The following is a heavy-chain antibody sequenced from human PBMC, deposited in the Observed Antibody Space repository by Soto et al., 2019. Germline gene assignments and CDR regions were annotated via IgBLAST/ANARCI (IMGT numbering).Heavy chain of an antibody. V-gene: IGHV3-11*01. Sequence: GGSLRLSCEASGFTFSDYYMSWIRQAPGKGLEWGSYISSSGSTIYYADYVKGRFTISRDNAKNSLYLQMNSLRADDTAVYYCARDAITIFGVVINFAYWGQGTLVTVSS. D-gene: IGHD3-3*01. CDR3: ARDAITIFGVVINFAY. J-gene: IGHJ4*02. CDR1: GFTFSDYY. CDR2: ISSSGSTI.